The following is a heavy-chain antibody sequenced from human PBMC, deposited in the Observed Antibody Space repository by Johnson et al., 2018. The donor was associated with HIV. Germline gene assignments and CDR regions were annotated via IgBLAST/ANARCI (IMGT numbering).Heavy chain of an antibody. V-gene: IGHV3-30*03. Sequence: QVQLVESGGAVVQPGRSLRLSCAASGFTFNSHGMHWVRQAPGKGLEWVAVISFDGKNKFYADSVKGRFTISRDNSRNTLYLQMNSLRADDTAVYYCAIGRGEFPRHAFDIWGQGTMVTVSS. D-gene: IGHD3-10*01. CDR3: AIGRGEFPRHAFDI. CDR1: GFTFNSHG. CDR2: ISFDGKNK. J-gene: IGHJ3*02.